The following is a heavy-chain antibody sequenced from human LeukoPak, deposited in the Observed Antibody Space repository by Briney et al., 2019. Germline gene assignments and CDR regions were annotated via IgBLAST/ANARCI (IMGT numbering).Heavy chain of an antibody. D-gene: IGHD3-10*01. CDR1: RFDFSLYG. Sequence: GGSLRLPCVASRFDFSLYGMTWVRQAPGKGLQWVSAINGDGGRFYADSVKGRFTISKDISRSTLYLQMNNLRAEDTALYFCAKRGGLTIDAFDFWGRGTMVSVSS. CDR3: AKRGGLTIDAFDF. J-gene: IGHJ3*01. V-gene: IGHV3-23*01. CDR2: INGDGGR.